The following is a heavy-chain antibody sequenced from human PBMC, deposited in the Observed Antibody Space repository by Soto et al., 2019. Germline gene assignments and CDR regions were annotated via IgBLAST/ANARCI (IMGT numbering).Heavy chain of an antibody. CDR2: IYHSGST. CDR3: ARDLPPDYYDSSGLDAFDI. Sequence: SETLSLTCAVSDYSISSGYYWGWIRQPPGKGLEWIGSIYHSGSTYYNPSLKSRVTISVNTSKNQFSLKLSSVTAADTAVYYCARDLPPDYYDSSGLDAFDIWGQGTMVTVSS. CDR1: DYSISSGYY. D-gene: IGHD3-22*01. V-gene: IGHV4-38-2*02. J-gene: IGHJ3*02.